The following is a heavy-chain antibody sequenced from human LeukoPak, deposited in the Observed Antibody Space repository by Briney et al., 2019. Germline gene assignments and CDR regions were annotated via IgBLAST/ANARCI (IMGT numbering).Heavy chain of an antibody. CDR1: GGSFSGYY. V-gene: IGHV4-34*01. D-gene: IGHD6-19*01. Sequence: SETLSLTCAVYGGSFSGYYWSWIRQPPGKGLEWIGEINHSGSTNYNPSLTSRVTISVDTSKNQFSLKLSSVTAADTAIYYCARAVSGRFDYWGQGTLVTVSS. CDR2: INHSGST. CDR3: ARAVSGRFDY. J-gene: IGHJ4*02.